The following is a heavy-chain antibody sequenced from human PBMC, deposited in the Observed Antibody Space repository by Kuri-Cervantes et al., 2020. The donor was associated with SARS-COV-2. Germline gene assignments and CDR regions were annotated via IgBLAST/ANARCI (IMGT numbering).Heavy chain of an antibody. CDR1: GFTFSSYG. Sequence: GESLKISCAASGFTFSSYGMHWVRQAPGKGLEWVAYISSSSSTIYYADSVRGRFTISRDNAKNSLYLQMNSLRAEDTAVYYCARGYSYGYAVLDAFDIWGQGTMVTVSS. CDR3: ARGYSYGYAVLDAFDI. CDR2: ISSSSSTI. D-gene: IGHD5-18*01. V-gene: IGHV3-48*01. J-gene: IGHJ3*02.